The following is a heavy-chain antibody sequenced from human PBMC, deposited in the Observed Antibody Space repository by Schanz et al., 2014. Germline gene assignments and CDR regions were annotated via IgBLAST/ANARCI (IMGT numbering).Heavy chain of an antibody. V-gene: IGHV4-30-4*07. CDR2: IYYSGST. CDR1: GGSISSGGYS. Sequence: QVQLQESGPGLVKPSQTLSLTCAVSGGSISSGGYSWNWIRQPPGKGLEWIVYIYYSGSTYYNPSLKGRVTKRVDTAKSQFSLKPSSVTAADTAVYYCARGGRTTYNYYYGMDVWGQGTTVTVSS. D-gene: IGHD1-1*01. CDR3: ARGGRTTYNYYYGMDV. J-gene: IGHJ6*02.